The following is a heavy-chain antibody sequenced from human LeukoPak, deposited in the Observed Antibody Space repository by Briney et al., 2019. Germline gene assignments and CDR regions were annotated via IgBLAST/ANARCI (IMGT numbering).Heavy chain of an antibody. V-gene: IGHV4-59*08. Sequence: PSETLSLTCTVSGGSIRSYYWNWIRQPPGKGLEWIGYIYYSGRINYNPSLKSRVTISVDTSKNQFSLKLTSVTAADTAVYYCARLDSSGYYFEYWGQGTLVSVSS. D-gene: IGHD3-22*01. CDR2: IYYSGRI. CDR1: GGSIRSYY. CDR3: ARLDSSGYYFEY. J-gene: IGHJ4*02.